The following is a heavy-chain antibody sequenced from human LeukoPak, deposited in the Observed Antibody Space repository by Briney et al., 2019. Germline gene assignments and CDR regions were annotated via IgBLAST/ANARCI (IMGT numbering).Heavy chain of an antibody. CDR3: ARFGYSGWNLEY. V-gene: IGHV3-7*01. Sequence: GGSLRLSCAASGFSFRDFWMTWVRQAPGKGLEWVANINQGGSVKYYVDSVKGRFTISRDDAESSLYVQMNSLRDEDTAVYYCARFGYSGWNLEYWGQGTLVAVSS. D-gene: IGHD5-12*01. J-gene: IGHJ4*02. CDR1: GFSFRDFW. CDR2: INQGGSVK.